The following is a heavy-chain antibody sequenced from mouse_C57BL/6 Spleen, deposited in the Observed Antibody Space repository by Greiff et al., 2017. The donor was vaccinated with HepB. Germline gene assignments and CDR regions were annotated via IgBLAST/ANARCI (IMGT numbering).Heavy chain of an antibody. D-gene: IGHD2-4*01. J-gene: IGHJ3*01. CDR1: EYEFPSHD. V-gene: IGHV5-2*01. CDR3: ARLGYDYDGGFAY. CDR2: INSDGGRP. Sequence: DVQLVESGGGLVQPGESLKLSCESNEYEFPSHDMSWVRKTPEKRLELVAAINSDGGRPYYPDTMERRFIISRDNTKKTLYLQMSSLRSEDTALYYCARLGYDYDGGFAYWGQGTLVTVSA.